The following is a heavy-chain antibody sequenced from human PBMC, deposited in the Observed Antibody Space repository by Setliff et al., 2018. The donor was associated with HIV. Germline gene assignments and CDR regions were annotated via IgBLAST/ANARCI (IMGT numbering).Heavy chain of an antibody. CDR1: GGSISTYY. J-gene: IGHJ3*02. CDR3: ARVQITIFGVVRGAFDI. Sequence: TSETLSLTCTVSGGSISTYYWNWIRQPPGKGLEWIGYIYSSGSTNYNPSLKSRVTISVDTSKNQFSLKLSSVTAADTAVYYCARVQITIFGVVRGAFDIWGQGTMVTVSS. V-gene: IGHV4-59*12. D-gene: IGHD3-3*01. CDR2: IYSSGST.